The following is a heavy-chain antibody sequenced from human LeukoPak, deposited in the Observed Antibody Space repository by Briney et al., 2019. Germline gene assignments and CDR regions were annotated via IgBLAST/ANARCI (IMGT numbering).Heavy chain of an antibody. CDR1: GGTFSSYA. CDR3: ARVRMVRGVIDYYYYYYMDV. J-gene: IGHJ6*03. V-gene: IGHV1-69*01. Sequence: SVKVSCKASGGTFSSYAISWVRQAPGQGLEWMGGIIPIFGTANYAQKFQGRVTITADESTSTAYMELSSLRSEDTAVYYCARVRMVRGVIDYYYYYYMDVWGKGTTVTISS. CDR2: IIPIFGTA. D-gene: IGHD3-10*01.